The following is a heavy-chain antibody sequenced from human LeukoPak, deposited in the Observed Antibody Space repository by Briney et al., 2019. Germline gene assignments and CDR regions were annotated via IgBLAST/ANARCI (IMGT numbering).Heavy chain of an antibody. CDR1: GGSISSGGYF. J-gene: IGHJ4*02. Sequence: SETLSLTCTVSGGSISSGGYFWTWIRQPPGKGLEWIGYIYYSGSTNYNPSLKSRVTISVDTSKNQFSLKLSSVTAADTAVYYCARDGGDYGVVYWGQGTLVTVSS. D-gene: IGHD4-17*01. CDR3: ARDGGDYGVVY. V-gene: IGHV4-61*08. CDR2: IYYSGST.